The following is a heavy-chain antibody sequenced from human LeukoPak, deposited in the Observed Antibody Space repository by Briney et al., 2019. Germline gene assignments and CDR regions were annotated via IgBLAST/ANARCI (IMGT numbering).Heavy chain of an antibody. J-gene: IGHJ5*02. CDR2: IYHSGSA. CDR1: GYSISSDYY. Sequence: SETLSLTCAVSGYSISSDYYWGWIRQPPGKGLDWIGSIYHSGSAYYNPSLKRRVTISLDTSKNQFSLKLSSVTAADTAVYYCARDPGTPHWFAPWGRGTLVTVSS. V-gene: IGHV4-38-2*02. CDR3: ARDPGTPHWFAP.